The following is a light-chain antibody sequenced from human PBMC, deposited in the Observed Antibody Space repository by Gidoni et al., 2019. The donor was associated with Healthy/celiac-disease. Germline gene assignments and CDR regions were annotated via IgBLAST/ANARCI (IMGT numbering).Light chain of an antibody. V-gene: IGKV1-33*01. CDR1: QDISNY. CDR2: AAS. CDR3: QQYDNLPVT. J-gene: IGKJ3*01. Sequence: DIQMTQSPSSLSASVGDRVTITCQASQDISNYLNWYQQKPGKAPKLLIYAASNLETGVPSRCSGSGSGTDFTFTISSLQPEDIATYYCQQYDNLPVTFGPGTKVDIK.